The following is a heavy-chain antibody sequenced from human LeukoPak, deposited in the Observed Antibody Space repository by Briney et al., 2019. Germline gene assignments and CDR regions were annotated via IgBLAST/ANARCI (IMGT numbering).Heavy chain of an antibody. CDR2: MRSDGSNK. Sequence: GGSLRLSCAASGFTFSSYGMHWVRQAPGKGLEWVTFMRSDGSNKYYADSVKGRFTISRDNSKNTLYLQMNSLRAEDTAVYYCARSAWVDCFDYWGQGTLVTVSS. V-gene: IGHV3-30*02. J-gene: IGHJ4*02. CDR1: GFTFSSYG. D-gene: IGHD2-15*01. CDR3: ARSAWVDCFDY.